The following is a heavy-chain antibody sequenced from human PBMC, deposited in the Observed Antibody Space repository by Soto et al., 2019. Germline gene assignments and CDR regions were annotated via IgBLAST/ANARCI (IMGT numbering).Heavy chain of an antibody. CDR2: IYYSGST. CDR1: GGSISSGGYY. J-gene: IGHJ5*02. CDR3: ARDREDNDSSGYGWFDP. V-gene: IGHV4-31*03. Sequence: SETLSLTCTVSGGSISSGGYYWSWIRQHPGKGLEWIGYIYYSGSTYYNPSLKSRVTISVDTSKNQFSLKLSSVTAADTAVYYCARDREDNDSSGYGWFDPWGQGTLVTVAS. D-gene: IGHD3-22*01.